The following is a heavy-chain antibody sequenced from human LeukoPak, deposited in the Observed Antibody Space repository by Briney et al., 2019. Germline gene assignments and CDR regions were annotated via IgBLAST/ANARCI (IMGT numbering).Heavy chain of an antibody. CDR1: GYSISSGYY. CDR3: ARVMTGTTSRWFDP. J-gene: IGHJ5*02. Sequence: SETLSLTCTVSGYSISSGYYWGWIRQPPGKGLEWIGSIYHSGSTYYNPSLKSRVTISVDTSKNQSSLKLSSVTAADTAVYYCARVMTGTTSRWFDPWGQGTLVTVSS. V-gene: IGHV4-38-2*02. CDR2: IYHSGST. D-gene: IGHD1-7*01.